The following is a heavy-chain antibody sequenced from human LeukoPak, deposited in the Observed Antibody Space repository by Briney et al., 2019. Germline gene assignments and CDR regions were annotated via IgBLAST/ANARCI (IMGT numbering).Heavy chain of an antibody. J-gene: IGHJ4*02. CDR3: ARANALYCSSTSCLFDY. D-gene: IGHD2-2*01. V-gene: IGHV1-2*02. CDR2: INPNSGGT. CDR1: GYTFTGYY. Sequence: GASVKVSCKASGYTFTGYYMHWVRQAPGQGLEWMXWINPNSGGTYYAQNFHDRITMTRDTSISTAYMELSRLRSDDTAIYYCARANALYCSSTSCLFDYWGQGTLVTVSS.